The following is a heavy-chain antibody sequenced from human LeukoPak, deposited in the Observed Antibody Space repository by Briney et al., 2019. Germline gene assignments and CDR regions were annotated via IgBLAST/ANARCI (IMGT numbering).Heavy chain of an antibody. CDR1: GFTFSSYW. V-gene: IGHV3-74*01. CDR3: ARDGDSYGYYYYMDV. Sequence: GGSLRLSCAASGFTFSSYWMHWVRHAPGKGLVWVSRINTDGSSTSYADSVKGRFTISRDNAKNTLYLQMNSLRAEDTAVYYCARDGDSYGYYYYMDVWGKGTTVTVSS. D-gene: IGHD5-18*01. J-gene: IGHJ6*03. CDR2: INTDGSST.